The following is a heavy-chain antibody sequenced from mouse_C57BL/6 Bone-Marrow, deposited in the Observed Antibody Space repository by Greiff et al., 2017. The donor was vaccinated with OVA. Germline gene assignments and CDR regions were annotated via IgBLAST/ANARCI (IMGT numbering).Heavy chain of an antibody. Sequence: EVQLVESGGDLVKPGGSLKLSCAASGFTFSSYGMSWVRQTPDKRLEWVATISSGGSYTYYPDSVKGRFTISRDNAKNTLYLQMSSLKSEDTAMYYCARDYYGSWMDYWGQGTSVTVSS. CDR3: ARDYYGSWMDY. D-gene: IGHD1-1*01. CDR2: ISSGGSYT. CDR1: GFTFSSYG. J-gene: IGHJ4*01. V-gene: IGHV5-6*01.